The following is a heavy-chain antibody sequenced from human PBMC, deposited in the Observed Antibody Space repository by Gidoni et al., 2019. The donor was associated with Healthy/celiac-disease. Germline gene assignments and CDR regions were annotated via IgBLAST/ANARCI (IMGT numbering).Heavy chain of an antibody. D-gene: IGHD1-1*01. CDR2: ICYDGSNK. CDR3: ARDRAYLEGGMDV. J-gene: IGHJ6*02. CDR1: GVTFSSYG. V-gene: IGHV3-33*01. Sequence: QVQLVESGGGVVQPGRSLRLACAAAGVTFSSYGMHWVRQAPDKGLGWVAVICYDGSNKYYADSVKGRFTISRDNSKNPLYLQLNSLRAEDTAVYYCARDRAYLEGGMDVWGQGTTVTVSS.